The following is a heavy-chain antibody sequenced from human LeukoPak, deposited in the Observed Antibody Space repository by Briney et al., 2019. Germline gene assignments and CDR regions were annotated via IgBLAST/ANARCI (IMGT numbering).Heavy chain of an antibody. J-gene: IGHJ3*02. V-gene: IGHV1-69*13. CDR2: IIPIFGTA. CDR3: ARDPEYIVATTRVEDAFDI. Sequence: WASVKVSCKASGGTFSSYAISWVRQAPGQGLEWMGGIIPIFGTANYAQEFQGRVTITADESTSTAYMELSSLRSEDTAVYYCARDPEYIVATTRVEDAFDIWGQGTMVTVSS. D-gene: IGHD5-12*01. CDR1: GGTFSSYA.